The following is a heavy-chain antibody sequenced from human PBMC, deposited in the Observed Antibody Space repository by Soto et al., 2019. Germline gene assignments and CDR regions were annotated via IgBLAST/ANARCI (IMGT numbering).Heavy chain of an antibody. J-gene: IGHJ5*01. CDR3: ARDIPTYYDSSFNWSDP. V-gene: IGHV1-69*13. Sequence: SVKASCKAAEGTRSGFGISWVRQVPGQGLEWMGSIIPLYGTTNYAHRFRDRVAFIADDSTNMIYMELMRLRSDDTAIYYCARDIPTYYDSSFNWSDPWGRGVLVTVSS. CDR2: IIPLYGTT. D-gene: IGHD3-16*01. CDR1: EGTRSGFG.